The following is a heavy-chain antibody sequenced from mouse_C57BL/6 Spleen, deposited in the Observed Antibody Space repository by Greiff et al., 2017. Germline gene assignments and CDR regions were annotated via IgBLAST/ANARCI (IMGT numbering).Heavy chain of an antibody. CDR1: GYAFSSSW. CDR2: IYPGDGDT. D-gene: IGHD4-1*01. CDR3: ARVANWEYYFDY. J-gene: IGHJ2*01. Sequence: VQLQQSGPELVKPGASVKISCKASGYAFSSSWMNWVKQRPGKGLEWIGRIYPGDGDTNYNGKFKGKATLTADNSSSTAYMQLSSLTSEDSAVYFCARVANWEYYFDYWGQGTTLTVSS. V-gene: IGHV1-82*01.